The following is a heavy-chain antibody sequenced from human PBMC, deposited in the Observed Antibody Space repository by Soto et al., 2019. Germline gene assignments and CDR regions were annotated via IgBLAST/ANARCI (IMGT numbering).Heavy chain of an antibody. CDR3: ARGRTTMTVSFSSRGGNWFDP. CDR2: IYNSGST. D-gene: IGHD3-22*01. V-gene: IGHV4-39*01. Sequence: SETLSLTCSVSGGAIISTGYCCCCIRLPPWSGLELIGSIYNSGSTYYNPSLRSRVTISVDTSKNLFSLRLSSVTAADTAVYYCARGRTTMTVSFSSRGGNWFDPWGQGTLVTVSS. J-gene: IGHJ5*02. CDR1: GGAIISTGYC.